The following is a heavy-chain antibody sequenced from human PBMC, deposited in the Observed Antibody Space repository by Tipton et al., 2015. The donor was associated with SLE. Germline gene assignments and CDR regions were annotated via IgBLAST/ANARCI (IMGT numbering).Heavy chain of an antibody. CDR1: GYTFTNYY. CDR3: ARGDGYNTPFDY. D-gene: IGHD5-24*01. J-gene: IGHJ4*02. CDR2: INHSDGYT. V-gene: IGHV1-46*01. Sequence: QSGAEVKKPGASVKLSCKASGYTFTNYYMHWVRQAPGQGLEWMGIINHSDGYTRFAQKFQDRVTMTRDTSTSTVYIDLSSLRSEDTAVYYCARGDGYNTPFDYWGQGTLVTVSS.